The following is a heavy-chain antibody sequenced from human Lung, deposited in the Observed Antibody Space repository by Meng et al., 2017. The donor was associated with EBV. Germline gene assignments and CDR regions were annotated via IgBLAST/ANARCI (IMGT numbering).Heavy chain of an antibody. J-gene: IGHJ4*02. V-gene: IGHV4-4*02. CDR3: ARAPGNWNFDS. Sequence: QGQRQEPAPVLLRPSGTPSLTCTAPRASISSNNYWTWVRQSPGKGLEWIGEIYHNENTNYNPSLMSRVTMSLDKSKNHFSLNLRSVTAADTAVYFCARAPGNWNFDSWGQGTLVTVSS. CDR2: IYHNENT. CDR1: RASISSNNY. D-gene: IGHD1-20*01.